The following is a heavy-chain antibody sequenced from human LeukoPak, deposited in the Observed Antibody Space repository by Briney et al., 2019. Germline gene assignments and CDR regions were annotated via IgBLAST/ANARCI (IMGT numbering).Heavy chain of an antibody. V-gene: IGHV4-30-4*08. CDR1: GGSISSGDYY. D-gene: IGHD3-22*01. Sequence: IPSETLSLTCTVSGGSISSGDYYWRWIRQPPGKGLEWIGYIYYSGSTYYNPSLKSRVTISVDTSKNQFSLKLSSVTAADTAVYYCARDGVYYDSSGLGAFDIWGQGTMVTVSS. J-gene: IGHJ3*02. CDR2: IYYSGST. CDR3: ARDGVYYDSSGLGAFDI.